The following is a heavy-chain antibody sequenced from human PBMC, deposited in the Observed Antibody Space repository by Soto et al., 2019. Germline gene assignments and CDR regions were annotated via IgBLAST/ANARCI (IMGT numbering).Heavy chain of an antibody. CDR3: ARVRDYYDSSGYYVARKYFQH. CDR1: GGSFSGYY. D-gene: IGHD3-22*01. CDR2: INHSGST. J-gene: IGHJ1*01. Sequence: SETLSLTCAVYGGSFSGYYWSWIRQPPGKGLEWIGEINHSGSTNYNPSLKSRVTISVDTSKNQFSLKLSSVTAADTAVYYCARVRDYYDSSGYYVARKYFQHWGQGTLVTVSS. V-gene: IGHV4-34*01.